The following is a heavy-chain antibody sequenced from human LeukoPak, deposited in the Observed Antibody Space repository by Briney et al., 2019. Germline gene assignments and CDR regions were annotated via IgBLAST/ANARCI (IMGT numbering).Heavy chain of an antibody. Sequence: VASVEVSCKASGYTFTSYYMHWVRQAPGQGLEWMGIINPSGGDTRYAQSFQGRVTMSGDTSTSTFYMELSSLRSEDTAVYYCARGRHILMVTVNFDYWGQGALVTVSS. CDR1: GYTFTSYY. CDR3: ARGRHILMVTVNFDY. J-gene: IGHJ4*02. CDR2: INPSGGDT. V-gene: IGHV1-46*01. D-gene: IGHD2-21*02.